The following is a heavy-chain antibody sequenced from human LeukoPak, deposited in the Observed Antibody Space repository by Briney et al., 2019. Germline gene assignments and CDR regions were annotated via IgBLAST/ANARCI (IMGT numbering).Heavy chain of an antibody. CDR2: ISGSGGST. CDR1: GFTLSSYA. Sequence: GVLRLSCAASGFTLSSYAMSWVRQAPGKGLEWVSAISGSGGSTYYADSVKGRFTISRDNSKNTLYLQMNSLRAEDTAVYYCAPSGNYYDSSGYYYYWGQGTLVTVSS. CDR3: APSGNYYDSSGYYYY. J-gene: IGHJ4*02. V-gene: IGHV3-23*01. D-gene: IGHD3-22*01.